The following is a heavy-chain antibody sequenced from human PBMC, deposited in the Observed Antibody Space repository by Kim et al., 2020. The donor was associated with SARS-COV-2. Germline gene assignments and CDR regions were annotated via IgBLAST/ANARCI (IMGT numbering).Heavy chain of an antibody. CDR1: GFTFSSYG. V-gene: IGHV3-30*18. Sequence: GGSLRLSCAASGFTFSSYGMHWVRQAPGKGLECVSVISYDGSNKYYADSVKGRFTISRDNSKNTLYLQMNSLRAEDTAVYYCAKERAGIGVVSANFDYWGQGTLVTVSS. CDR3: AKERAGIGVVSANFDY. D-gene: IGHD2-21*02. CDR2: ISYDGSNK. J-gene: IGHJ4*02.